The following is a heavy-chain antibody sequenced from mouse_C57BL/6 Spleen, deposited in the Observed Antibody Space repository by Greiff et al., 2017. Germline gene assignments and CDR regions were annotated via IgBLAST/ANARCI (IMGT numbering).Heavy chain of an antibody. CDR3: ARGADY. V-gene: IGHV1-69*01. Sequence: QVQLQQPGAELVMPGASVKLSCKASGYTFTSYWMHWVKQRPGQGLEWIGEIDPSDSYTNYNQQFKGKSTLTVDKSSSTAYMQLSSLTSEDSAVYYCARGADYWGQGTTLTVSS. CDR2: IDPSDSYT. CDR1: GYTFTSYW. J-gene: IGHJ2*01.